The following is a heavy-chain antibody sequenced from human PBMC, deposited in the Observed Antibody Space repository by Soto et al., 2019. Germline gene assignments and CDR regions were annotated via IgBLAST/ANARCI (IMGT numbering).Heavy chain of an antibody. V-gene: IGHV4-39*01. Sequence: QLQLQESGPGLVKPPETLSLTCSVSGATIDRGSYYWGWVRQPPGKGLEWIGSIYYSGNAYYSPSLKSRVTISVDTSKNQFSLKLNSVTSADTAVYYSVRASTLDYWGQGILVTVSS. CDR3: VRASTLDY. CDR2: IYYSGNA. CDR1: GATIDRGSYY. J-gene: IGHJ4*02.